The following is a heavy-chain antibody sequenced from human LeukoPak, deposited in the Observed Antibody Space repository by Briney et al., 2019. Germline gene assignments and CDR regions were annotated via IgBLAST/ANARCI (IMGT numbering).Heavy chain of an antibody. CDR3: AKDLWLPLYGGNSELDY. CDR2: ISYDGSNK. J-gene: IGHJ4*02. D-gene: IGHD4-23*01. Sequence: GGSLRLSCAASGFTFSSYGMHWVRQAPGKGLEWVAVISYDGSNKYYADSVKGRFTISRDNSKNTLYLQMNSLRAEDTAVYYCAKDLWLPLYGGNSELDYWGQGTLVTVYS. CDR1: GFTFSSYG. V-gene: IGHV3-30*18.